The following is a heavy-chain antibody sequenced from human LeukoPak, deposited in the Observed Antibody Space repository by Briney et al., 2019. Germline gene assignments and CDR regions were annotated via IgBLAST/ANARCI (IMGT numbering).Heavy chain of an antibody. CDR1: GFAFSSYA. J-gene: IGHJ4*02. D-gene: IGHD6-13*01. CDR2: VSYDGGSK. V-gene: IGHV3-30-3*01. CDR3: ARVKGGIAAAGNYFDY. Sequence: GGSLRLSCAASGFAFSSYAMHWVRQGPGKGLEWVALVSYDGGSKYYADSVKGRTTISRDNSKNTLHLQMNSLRTEDTAVYYCARVKGGIAAAGNYFDYWGQGTLVTVSS.